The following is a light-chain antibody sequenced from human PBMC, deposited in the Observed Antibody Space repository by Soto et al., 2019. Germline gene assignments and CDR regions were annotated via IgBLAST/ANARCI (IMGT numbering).Light chain of an antibody. CDR2: GAS. V-gene: IGKV3-15*01. CDR3: QQYNNRRT. Sequence: EIVMTQSPATLSVSPGERATLSCRASQSVSSSLAWYQQKPGQAPRLLMYGASNRATGIPARFSGSGSGTEFTLTISSLQSEDFAVYYCQQYNNRRTFGQGTKVAIK. J-gene: IGKJ1*01. CDR1: QSVSSS.